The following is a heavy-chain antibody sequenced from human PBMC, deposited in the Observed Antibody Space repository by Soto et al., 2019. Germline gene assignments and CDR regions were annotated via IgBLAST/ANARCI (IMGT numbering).Heavy chain of an antibody. J-gene: IGHJ3*02. V-gene: IGHV3-21*01. D-gene: IGHD3-16*01. Sequence: EVQLVESGGGLVKPGGSLRLSCAASGFSFSGYNMNWVRQAPGKGLEWVSSISGDSNYIYYADSVQGRFTISRDNAKNSVYLQMNSLRAEDTAVYYCAKGDTTTLGDAFDIWGQGTMVTISS. CDR2: ISGDSNYI. CDR1: GFSFSGYN. CDR3: AKGDTTTLGDAFDI.